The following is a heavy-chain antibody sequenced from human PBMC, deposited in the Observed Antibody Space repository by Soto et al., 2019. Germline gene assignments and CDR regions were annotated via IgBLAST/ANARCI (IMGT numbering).Heavy chain of an antibody. CDR3: AKDRRAGGNYGFYHEF. J-gene: IGHJ1*01. V-gene: IGHV3-23*01. CDR2: SSANGSGT. Sequence: EVQLLESGGGLVQPGGSLRLSCAASGFTFRSYGMTCVRKAPGKGLEWVSFSSANGSGTYYANSVKGRFTIYRDNSKNTLYLQMTRLRADYTAVYYCAKDRRAGGNYGFYHEFWGQGDLVIVSS. CDR1: GFTFRSYG. D-gene: IGHD1-7*01.